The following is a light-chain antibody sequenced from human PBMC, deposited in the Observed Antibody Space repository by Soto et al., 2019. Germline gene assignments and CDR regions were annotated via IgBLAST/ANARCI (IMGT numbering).Light chain of an antibody. CDR2: EVT. Sequence: QSALTQPPSASGSPGQSVTISCTGTSSDVGAYNYVSWYQQHPGKAPQLVIYEVTKRPSGVPDRFSGSKSGNTASLTVSGVQAEDEADYYCSSHAGNNMVFGGGTKLTGL. V-gene: IGLV2-8*01. J-gene: IGLJ3*02. CDR1: SSDVGAYNY. CDR3: SSHAGNNMV.